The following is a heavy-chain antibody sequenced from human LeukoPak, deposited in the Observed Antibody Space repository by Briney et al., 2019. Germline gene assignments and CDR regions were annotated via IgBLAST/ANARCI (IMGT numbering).Heavy chain of an antibody. CDR3: ARFSSSWYGIDY. D-gene: IGHD6-13*01. CDR1: GGSISSGGYY. V-gene: IGHV4-31*03. CDR2: IYYSGST. J-gene: IGHJ4*02. Sequence: SETLSLTCTVSGGSISSGGYYWSWIRQHPGKGLEWIGYIYYSGSTYYNPSLKSRVTISVDTSKNQFSLKLSSVTAADTAVYYCARFSSSWYGIDYWGQGTLVTVSS.